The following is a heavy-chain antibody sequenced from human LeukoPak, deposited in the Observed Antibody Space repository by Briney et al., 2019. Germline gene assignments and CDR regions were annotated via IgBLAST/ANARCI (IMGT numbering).Heavy chain of an antibody. Sequence: GGSLRLSCAASGFTFSSYAMSWVRQAPGKGLEWVSAISGSGGSTYYADSVKGRFTISRDNSKNTLYLQVNSLRAADTAVYYCARGGTMVAWYYDFWGRGTLVSVSS. V-gene: IGHV3-23*01. J-gene: IGHJ2*01. D-gene: IGHD4/OR15-4a*01. CDR1: GFTFSSYA. CDR3: ARGGTMVAWYYDF. CDR2: ISGSGGST.